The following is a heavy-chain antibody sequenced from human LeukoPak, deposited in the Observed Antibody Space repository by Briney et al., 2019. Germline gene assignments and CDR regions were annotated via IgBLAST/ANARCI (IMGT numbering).Heavy chain of an antibody. V-gene: IGHV3-23*01. Sequence: GGSLRLSCAASGFPFSIYGMSWVRQAPGKRLEWVSSITGSGISAYYADSLKGRFTISRDNSKNTLYLQMNSLRVEDTAVYYCARAGTRITIFGVVGRGYYYMDVWGKGTTVTVSS. CDR2: ITGSGISA. J-gene: IGHJ6*03. CDR1: GFPFSIYG. D-gene: IGHD3-3*01. CDR3: ARAGTRITIFGVVGRGYYYMDV.